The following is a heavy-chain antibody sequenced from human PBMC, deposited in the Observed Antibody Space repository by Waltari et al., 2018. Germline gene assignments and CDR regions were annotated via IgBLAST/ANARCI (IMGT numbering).Heavy chain of an antibody. J-gene: IGHJ4*02. Sequence: QVQLVQSGAEVKKPGASVKVSCKASGYSFTTYGISWVRQAPGQGLEWMGGVRPHNGKTNYPQKLQGRVTMTTDPSTRTAYMELRSLRSDATAVYYCAREELRGFDYWGQGTLVTVSS. V-gene: IGHV1-18*01. CDR2: VRPHNGKT. CDR3: AREELRGFDY. CDR1: GYSFTTYG. D-gene: IGHD1-26*01.